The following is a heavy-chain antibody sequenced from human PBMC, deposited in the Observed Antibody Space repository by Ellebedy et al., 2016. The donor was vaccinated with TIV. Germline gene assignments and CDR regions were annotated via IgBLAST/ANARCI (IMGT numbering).Heavy chain of an antibody. CDR1: GYTFTTYY. J-gene: IGHJ4*02. V-gene: IGHV1-46*01. CDR3: ARAIVSSLPAAIRY. D-gene: IGHD2-2*01. Sequence: AASVKVSCKASGYTFTTYYVHWVRQAPGQGLEWMGVINPSGGSTGYAQKFQGRVTVTRDTSTSTVYMELSRLKSDDTAGYTGARAIVSSLPAAIRYWGQGTLVTVSS. CDR2: INPSGGST.